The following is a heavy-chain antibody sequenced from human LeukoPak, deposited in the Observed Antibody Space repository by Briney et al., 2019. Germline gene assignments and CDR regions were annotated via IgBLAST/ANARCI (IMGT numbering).Heavy chain of an antibody. CDR2: IIPILGIA. Sequence: ASVKVSCKASGGTFSSYAISWVRQAPGQGLEWMGRIIPILGIANYAQKFQGRVTITADKSTSTAYMELSSLRSEDTAVYYCARERYCSSTSCYPDYYYFDYWGQGTLVTVSS. CDR1: GGTFSSYA. V-gene: IGHV1-69*04. J-gene: IGHJ4*02. CDR3: ARERYCSSTSCYPDYYYFDY. D-gene: IGHD2-2*01.